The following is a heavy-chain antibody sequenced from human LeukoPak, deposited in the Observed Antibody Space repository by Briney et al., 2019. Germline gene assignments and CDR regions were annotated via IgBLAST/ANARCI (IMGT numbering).Heavy chain of an antibody. V-gene: IGHV3-48*01. D-gene: IGHD1-26*01. CDR3: ARDPRELLGD. CDR2: ISSSSSTI. J-gene: IGHJ4*02. CDR1: GFTFSSYS. Sequence: PGGSLRLPCAASGFTFSSYSMNWVRQAPGKGLEWVSYISSSSSTIYYADSVKGRFTISRDNAKNSLYLQMNSLRAEDTAVYYCARDPRELLGDWGQGTLVTVSS.